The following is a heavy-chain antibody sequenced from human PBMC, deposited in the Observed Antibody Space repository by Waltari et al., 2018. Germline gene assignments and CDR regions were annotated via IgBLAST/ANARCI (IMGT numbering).Heavy chain of an antibody. CDR2: SYTSGST. V-gene: IGHV4-4*07. D-gene: IGHD1-26*01. Sequence: QVQLQESGPGLVKPSETLSLTCTVSGGSISSYYWSWIRQPAGKGLEWIGRSYTSGSTNYNPSLKSRVTMSVDTSKNQFSLKLSSVTAADTAVYYCARDLGDYARGYYFDYWGQGTLVTVSS. CDR1: GGSISSYY. J-gene: IGHJ4*02. CDR3: ARDLGDYARGYYFDY.